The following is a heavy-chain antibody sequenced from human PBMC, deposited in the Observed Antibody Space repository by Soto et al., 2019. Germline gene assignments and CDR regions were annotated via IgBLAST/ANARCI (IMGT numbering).Heavy chain of an antibody. CDR3: ARDMTASSGYYVGVDY. J-gene: IGHJ4*02. D-gene: IGHD3-22*01. V-gene: IGHV1-69*08. CDR2: IIALLDTT. Sequence: SVKVSCKASGGTFSSYTISWVRQAPGQGLEWMGRIIALLDTTKYAQKFQGRVTITADKSTSTAYMELSSLRSEDTAVYYCARDMTASSGYYVGVDYWGQGTLVTVSS. CDR1: GGTFSSYT.